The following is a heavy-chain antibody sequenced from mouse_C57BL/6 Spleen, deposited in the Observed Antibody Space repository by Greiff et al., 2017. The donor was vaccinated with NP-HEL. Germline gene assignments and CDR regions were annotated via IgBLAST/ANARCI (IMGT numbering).Heavy chain of an antibody. V-gene: IGHV3-6*01. D-gene: IGHD1-1*01. CDR1: GYSITSGYY. CDR2: ISYDGSN. J-gene: IGHJ3*01. CDR3: ARDRGSSPEAFAY. Sequence: VQLKESGPGLVKPSQSLSLTCSVTGYSITSGYYWNWIRQFPGNKLEWMGYISYDGSNNYNPSLKNRISITRDTSKNQFFLKLNSVTTEDTATYYCARDRGSSPEAFAYWGQGTLVTVSA.